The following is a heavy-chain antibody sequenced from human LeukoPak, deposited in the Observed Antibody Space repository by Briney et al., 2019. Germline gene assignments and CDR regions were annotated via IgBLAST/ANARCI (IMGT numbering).Heavy chain of an antibody. CDR2: INQRRNT. Sequence: SETLSLTCVVYGGSFSGYSWSWIRQPPGKGLEWIGEINQRRNTNYNPSLKSRVTISVDTSKNQFSLKLSSVTAADTAVYYCAREGTESGSWGFDYWGQGTLVTVSS. CDR1: GGSFSGYS. D-gene: IGHD6-25*01. CDR3: AREGTESGSWGFDY. J-gene: IGHJ4*02. V-gene: IGHV4-34*01.